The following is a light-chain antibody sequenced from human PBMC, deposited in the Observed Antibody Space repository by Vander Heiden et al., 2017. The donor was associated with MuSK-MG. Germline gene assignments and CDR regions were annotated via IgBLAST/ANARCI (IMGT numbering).Light chain of an antibody. J-gene: IGKJ1*01. CDR2: EDT. V-gene: IGKV5-2*01. CDR3: LQHRGT. CDR1: QDIDDD. Sequence: DTTLTQSPAFMSATPGDKVNITCKASQDIDDDMNWYQQKPGEAAIFIIKEDTTLVPGITRRVTGSGYGTDFTLTMNNIESKDAAYYFGLQHRGTFGQGSKVEIK.